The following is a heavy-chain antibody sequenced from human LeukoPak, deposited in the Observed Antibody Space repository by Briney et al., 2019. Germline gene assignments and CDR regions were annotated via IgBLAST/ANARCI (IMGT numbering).Heavy chain of an antibody. CDR3: ARAPITMIVVSGAFDI. D-gene: IGHD3-22*01. Sequence: ASVKVSCKASGYTFTGYYMHWVRQAPGQGLEWMGWINTNSGGTNYAQKFQGRVTMTRDTSISTAYMELSRLRSDDTAVYYCARAPITMIVVSGAFDIWGQGTMVTVSS. CDR2: INTNSGGT. CDR1: GYTFTGYY. V-gene: IGHV1-2*02. J-gene: IGHJ3*02.